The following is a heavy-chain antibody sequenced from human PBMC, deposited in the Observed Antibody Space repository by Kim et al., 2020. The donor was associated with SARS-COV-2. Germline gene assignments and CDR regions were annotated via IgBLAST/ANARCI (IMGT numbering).Heavy chain of an antibody. D-gene: IGHD2-2*01. CDR1: GYTLTELS. V-gene: IGHV1-24*01. J-gene: IGHJ6*02. CDR2: FDPEDGET. CDR3: ATGSHSVVVPAPDYYGMDV. Sequence: ASVKVSCKVSGYTLTELSMHWVRQAPGKGLEWMGGFDPEDGETIYAQKFQGRVTMTEDTSTDTAYMELSSLRSEDTAVYYCATGSHSVVVPAPDYYGMDVWGQGTTVTVSS.